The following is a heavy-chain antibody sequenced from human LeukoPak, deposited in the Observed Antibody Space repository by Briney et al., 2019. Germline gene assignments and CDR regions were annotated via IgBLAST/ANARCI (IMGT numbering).Heavy chain of an antibody. Sequence: GGSLRLSCAASGFTFEDYGMHWVRQAPGKGLEWVSLITGNGVSTYYADSVKGRFTISRDNAKNSLYLQMNSLRAEDTAVYYCARAGYDYVWGSYRYTELWFDPWGQGTLVTVSS. V-gene: IGHV3-20*04. CDR1: GFTFEDYG. CDR2: ITGNGVST. CDR3: ARAGYDYVWGSYRYTELWFDP. D-gene: IGHD3-16*02. J-gene: IGHJ5*02.